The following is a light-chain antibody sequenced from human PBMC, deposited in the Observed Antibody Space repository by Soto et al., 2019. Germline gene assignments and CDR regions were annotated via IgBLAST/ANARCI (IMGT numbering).Light chain of an antibody. Sequence: EIVLTQSPGTLSLSPGERATLSCRAIQSVSNNYLAWYQQKPGQAPRLLIYDASNRATGIPARFSGSGSGTDFTLTISSLEPEDFAVYYCQQRSNWPTWTFGQGTKVDI. CDR1: QSVSNNY. J-gene: IGKJ1*01. CDR3: QQRSNWPTWT. CDR2: DAS. V-gene: IGKV3-11*01.